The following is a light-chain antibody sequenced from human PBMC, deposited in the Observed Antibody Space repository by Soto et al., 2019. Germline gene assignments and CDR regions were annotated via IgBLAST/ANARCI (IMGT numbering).Light chain of an antibody. Sequence: EIVLTQSPGTLSLSAGERATLSCRASQSVGSSYLAWYQQKPGQAPTVLIYGASSRATGVPDRFNGSGSGTYFTLTISRLEPEDFPVYYCQNYDTSPTFGQGTKVEI. J-gene: IGKJ1*01. V-gene: IGKV3-20*01. CDR3: QNYDTSPT. CDR1: QSVGSSY. CDR2: GAS.